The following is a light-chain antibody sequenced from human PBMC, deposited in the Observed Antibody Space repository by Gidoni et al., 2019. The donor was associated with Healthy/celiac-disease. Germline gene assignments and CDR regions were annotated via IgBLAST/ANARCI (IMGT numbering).Light chain of an antibody. V-gene: IGKV1-5*03. Sequence: DIQLTQSPSTLSASVGDRVTITCRASQSISSWLAWYQQKPGKAPKLLIYKASSLESGVPSRFSGSGSGTEFTLTISSLQPDDFATYYCQQYNSYPGTFGQGTKLEIK. CDR2: KAS. CDR3: QQYNSYPGT. J-gene: IGKJ2*01. CDR1: QSISSW.